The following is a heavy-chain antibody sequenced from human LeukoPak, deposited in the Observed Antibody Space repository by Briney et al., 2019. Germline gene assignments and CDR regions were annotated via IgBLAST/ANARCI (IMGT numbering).Heavy chain of an antibody. V-gene: IGHV3-21*01. Sequence: GGSLRLSCAASGFTFSSYSMNWVRQAPGKGLEWVSSISSSSSYKYYADSVKGRFTISRDNAKNSLYLQMNSLRAEDTAVYYCARERRGYTTSWYNAFDIWGQGTVVTVSS. D-gene: IGHD6-13*01. CDR2: ISSSSSYK. CDR3: ARERRGYTTSWYNAFDI. CDR1: GFTFSSYS. J-gene: IGHJ3*02.